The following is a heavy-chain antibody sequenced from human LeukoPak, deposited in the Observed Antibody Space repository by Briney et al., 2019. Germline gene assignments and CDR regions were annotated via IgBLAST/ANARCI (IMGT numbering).Heavy chain of an antibody. V-gene: IGHV4-39*07. CDR3: TSRPAVAGGERWFDP. J-gene: IGHJ5*02. CDR1: GGSISSSSYY. D-gene: IGHD6-19*01. Sequence: ASETLSLTCTVSGGSISSSSYYWGWIRQPPGKGLEWIGSIYYSGSTYYNPSLKSRVTISVDTSKNQFSLKLSSVTAADTAVYYCTSRPAVAGGERWFDPWGQGTLVTVSS. CDR2: IYYSGST.